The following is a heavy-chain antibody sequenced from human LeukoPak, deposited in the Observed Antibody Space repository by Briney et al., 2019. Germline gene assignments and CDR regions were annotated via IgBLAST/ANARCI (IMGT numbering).Heavy chain of an antibody. V-gene: IGHV1-2*02. Sequence: ASVKVSCKASGYTFTGYYMHWVRQAPGQGLEWIGWINPNSGGTNYAQKFHGRVTMTRDTSISTAYMELSRLRSDDTAVYYCARDPGSMVRGVITNWFDPWGQGTLVTVSS. CDR3: ARDPGSMVRGVITNWFDP. CDR1: GYTFTGYY. J-gene: IGHJ5*02. CDR2: INPNSGGT. D-gene: IGHD3-10*01.